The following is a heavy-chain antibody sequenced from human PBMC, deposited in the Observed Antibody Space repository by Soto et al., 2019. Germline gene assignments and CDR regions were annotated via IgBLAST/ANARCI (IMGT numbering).Heavy chain of an antibody. V-gene: IGHV3-21*01. J-gene: IGHJ4*02. Sequence: EVQLVESGGGLVKPGGSLRLSCAASGFFISNYNMNWVRQAPGKGLEWVSSISSSSRYIHSADSVKDRFTISRDNAKNSLYLQMTSLRAEDTAVYYCASDLGSGSSSFDSWGQGSLVTVSS. CDR2: ISSSSRYI. D-gene: IGHD1-26*01. CDR1: GFFISNYN. CDR3: ASDLGSGSSSFDS.